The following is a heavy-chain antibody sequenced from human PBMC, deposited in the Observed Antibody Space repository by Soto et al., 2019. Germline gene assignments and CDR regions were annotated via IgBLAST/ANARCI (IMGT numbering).Heavy chain of an antibody. CDR3: ARGRYGDY. CDR2: ISAHNGNT. CDR1: GYTFTSYG. Sequence: QVYLVQSGAEVKKPGASVKVSCKASGYTFTSYGITWVRQAPGQGLEWMGWISAHNGNTDYAHKLQGRVIVTRDTSTSTAYMELRSLRSDDTAVYYCARGRYGDYWGQGALATVSS. J-gene: IGHJ4*02. D-gene: IGHD1-1*01. V-gene: IGHV1-18*01.